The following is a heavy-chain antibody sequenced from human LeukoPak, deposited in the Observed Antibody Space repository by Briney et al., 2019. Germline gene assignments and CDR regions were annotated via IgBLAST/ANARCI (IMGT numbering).Heavy chain of an antibody. V-gene: IGHV4-59*11. J-gene: IGHJ3*02. CDR3: ARDLVTVTKGFDI. CDR1: ADSFSSHY. Sequence: SETLSLTCAVSADSFSSHYWTWIRQPPGKGLEWIGYISYIGSTNYNPSLKSRVTISIDTSKNQFSLKLSSVPAAGTAVYYCARDLVTVTKGFDIWGQGTMVSVSS. CDR2: ISYIGST. D-gene: IGHD4-17*01.